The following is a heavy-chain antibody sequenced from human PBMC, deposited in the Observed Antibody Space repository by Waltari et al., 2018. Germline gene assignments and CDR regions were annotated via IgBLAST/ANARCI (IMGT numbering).Heavy chain of an antibody. D-gene: IGHD2-15*01. CDR1: GYSMSDTDC. CDR3: ARDRGRGLYLDS. Sequence: HLEELGPVLVRPSGTLSLICAVSGYSMSDTDCWSWVRQALGKGLEWIGQVRGDRRTNYNPSFASRVTVALDTSSAQFSLKVTSATAADTVVYYCARDRGRGLYLDSWGQGILVTVTP. CDR2: VRGDRRT. J-gene: IGHJ4*02. V-gene: IGHV4-4*02.